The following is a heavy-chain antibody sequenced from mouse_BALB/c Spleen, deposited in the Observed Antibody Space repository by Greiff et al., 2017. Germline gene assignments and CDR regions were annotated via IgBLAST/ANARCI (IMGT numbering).Heavy chain of an antibody. J-gene: IGHJ3*01. Sequence: EVMLVESGGGLVQPGGSLKLSCAASGFTFSSYGMSWVRQTPDKRLELVATINSNGGSTYYPDSVKGRFTISRDNAKNTLYLQMSSLKSEDTAMYYCARRGDNYYGSPWFAYWGQGTLVTVSA. D-gene: IGHD1-1*01. CDR2: INSNGGST. V-gene: IGHV5-6-3*01. CDR1: GFTFSSYG. CDR3: ARRGDNYYGSPWFAY.